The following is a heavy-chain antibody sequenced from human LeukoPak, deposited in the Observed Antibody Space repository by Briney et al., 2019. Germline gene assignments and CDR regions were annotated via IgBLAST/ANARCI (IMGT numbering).Heavy chain of an antibody. CDR3: ARGRYDFWSGYPSDY. CDR1: GYTFTSYD. V-gene: IGHV1-8*01. D-gene: IGHD3-3*01. J-gene: IGHJ4*02. CDR2: MNPNSGNT. Sequence: GASVKVSRKASGYTFTSYDINWVRQATGQGLEWKGWMNPNSGNTGYAQKFQGRVTMTRNTSISTAYMELSSLRSEDTAVYYCARGRYDFWSGYPSDYWGQGTLVTVSS.